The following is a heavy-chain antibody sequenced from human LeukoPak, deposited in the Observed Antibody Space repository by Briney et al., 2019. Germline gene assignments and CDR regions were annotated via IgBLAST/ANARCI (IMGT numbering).Heavy chain of an antibody. CDR1: GGSISGYY. D-gene: IGHD3-10*01. CDR2: ISDSGST. Sequence: PSETLSLTCTVSGGSISGYYWSWIRQPPGKGQEYIGHISDSGSTSYNPSLKSRVTISVDTSKNQFSLKLSPVTAADTAVYYCARRGYMDVWGKGTTVTVSS. CDR3: ARRGYMDV. V-gene: IGHV4-59*08. J-gene: IGHJ6*03.